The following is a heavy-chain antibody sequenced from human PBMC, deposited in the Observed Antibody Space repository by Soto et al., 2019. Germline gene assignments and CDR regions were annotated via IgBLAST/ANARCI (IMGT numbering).Heavy chain of an antibody. CDR1: GFTFSSYA. CDR2: ISGSGGGT. Sequence: PGGSLRLSCPASGFTFSSYAMRWVRQAPGKGLEWVAAISGSGGGTYYADSVKGRSTISRDNSKNTLYLQMNRLRAEDTAVYHCAKEGGGYSSSSAYYGMDVWGQGTTVTVPS. J-gene: IGHJ6*02. CDR3: AKEGGGYSSSSAYYGMDV. D-gene: IGHD6-6*01. V-gene: IGHV3-23*01.